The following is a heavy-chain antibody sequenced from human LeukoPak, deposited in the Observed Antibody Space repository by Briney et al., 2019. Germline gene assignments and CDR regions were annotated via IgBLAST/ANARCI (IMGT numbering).Heavy chain of an antibody. CDR3: ARRLVSYCSGGSCYSQNNWFDP. Sequence: GASVKVSCKASGYTFTSYAMNWVRQAPGQGLEWMGWINTNTGNPTYAQGFTGRFVFSLDTSVSTAYLQISSLKAEDTAVYYCARRLVSYCSGGSCYSQNNWFDPWGQGTLVTVSS. J-gene: IGHJ5*02. D-gene: IGHD2-15*01. CDR1: GYTFTSYA. CDR2: INTNTGNP. V-gene: IGHV7-4-1*02.